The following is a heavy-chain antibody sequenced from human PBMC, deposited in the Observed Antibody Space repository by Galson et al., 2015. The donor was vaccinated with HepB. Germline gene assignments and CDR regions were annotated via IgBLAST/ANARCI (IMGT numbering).Heavy chain of an antibody. CDR2: INPSGGST. D-gene: IGHD2-2*02. CDR3: ARQIVVVPAAIRGGFDY. V-gene: IGHV1-46*01. Sequence: SVKVSCKASGYTFTSYYMHWVRQAPGQGLEWMGIINPSGGSTSYAQKFQGRVTMTRDTSTSTVYMELSSLRSEDTAVYYCARQIVVVPAAIRGGFDYWGQGTLVTVSS. J-gene: IGHJ4*02. CDR1: GYTFTSYY.